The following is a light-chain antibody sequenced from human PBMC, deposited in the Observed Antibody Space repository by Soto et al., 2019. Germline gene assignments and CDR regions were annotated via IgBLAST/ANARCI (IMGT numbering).Light chain of an antibody. CDR3: QQANSLPVT. Sequence: DIQMTQSPSSVSASVGDRVTITCRGSQGISNCLAWYQQKPGKAPSLLIHAASSLQSGVPSRFSGSGYGTAFTLTISSLQPEDFATYFCQQANSLPVTFGPGTKVDIK. CDR2: AAS. CDR1: QGISNC. V-gene: IGKV1-12*01. J-gene: IGKJ3*01.